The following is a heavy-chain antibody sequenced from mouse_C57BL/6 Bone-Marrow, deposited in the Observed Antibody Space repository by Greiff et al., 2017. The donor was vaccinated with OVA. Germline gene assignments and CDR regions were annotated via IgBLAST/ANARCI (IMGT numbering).Heavy chain of an antibody. V-gene: IGHV14-4*01. CDR1: GFNIKDDY. CDR2: IDPENGDT. J-gene: IGHJ2*01. Sequence: EVKLQQSGAELVRPGASVKLSCTASGFNIKDDYMHWVKQRPEQGLEWIGWIDPENGDTEYASKFQGKATITADTSSNTAYLQLSSLTSEDTAVYYCTEWLKDYWGQGITLTVSS. D-gene: IGHD2-2*01. CDR3: TEWLKDY.